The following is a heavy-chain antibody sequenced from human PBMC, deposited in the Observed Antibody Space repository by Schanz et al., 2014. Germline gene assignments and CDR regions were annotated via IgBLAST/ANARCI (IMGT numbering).Heavy chain of an antibody. D-gene: IGHD3-10*01. CDR3: AKDQGSYGSGSYSYFDY. Sequence: VQLVESGGGVVRPGRSLRLSCATSGFTFSRFGMHWVRQAPGKGLEWVSGIGGSGDSTHYADSVKGRFIISRDNSKNTLYLQMNSLRAQDTAVYYCAKDQGSYGSGSYSYFDYWGQGTLATVSS. CDR2: IGGSGDST. CDR1: GFTFSRFG. V-gene: IGHV3-NL1*01. J-gene: IGHJ4*02.